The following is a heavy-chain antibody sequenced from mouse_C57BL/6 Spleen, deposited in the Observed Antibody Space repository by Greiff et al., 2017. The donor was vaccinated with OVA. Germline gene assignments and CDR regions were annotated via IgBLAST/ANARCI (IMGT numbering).Heavy chain of an antibody. CDR2: IDPEDGET. V-gene: IGHV14-2*01. Sequence: EVHLVESGAELVKPGASVKLSCTASGFNIKDYYMHWVKQRTEQGLEWIGRIDPEDGETKYAPKFQGKATITADTSSNTAYLQLSSLTSEDTAVYYCARGSYYGSSLGDAMDYWGQGTSVTVSS. D-gene: IGHD1-1*01. CDR3: ARGSYYGSSLGDAMDY. J-gene: IGHJ4*01. CDR1: GFNIKDYY.